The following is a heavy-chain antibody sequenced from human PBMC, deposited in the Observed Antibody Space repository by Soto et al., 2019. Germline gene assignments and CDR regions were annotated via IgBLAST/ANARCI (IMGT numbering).Heavy chain of an antibody. J-gene: IGHJ3*02. CDR1: GGSISSYY. V-gene: IGHV4-59*01. CDR3: ARDSPGDQDAFDI. Sequence: TSETLSLTCTVSGGSISSYYWSWIRQPPGKGLEWIGYIYYSGSTNYNPSLKSRVTISVDTSKNQFSLKLSSVTAADTAVYYCARDSPGDQDAFDIWGQGTMVTVSS. CDR2: IYYSGST. D-gene: IGHD7-27*01.